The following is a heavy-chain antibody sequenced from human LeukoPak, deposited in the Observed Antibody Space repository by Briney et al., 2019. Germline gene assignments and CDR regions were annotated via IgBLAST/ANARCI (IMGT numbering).Heavy chain of an antibody. V-gene: IGHV4-59*01. J-gene: IGHJ6*03. D-gene: IGHD3-10*01. CDR3: ARVRNWDGSGNYYASGGYYYYMDV. Sequence: PSETLSLTCAVYGGSFSGYYWSWIRQPPGKGLEWIGYIYYSGSTNYNPSLKSRVTISVDTSKNQFSLRLSSVTAADTAVYYCARVRNWDGSGNYYASGGYYYYMDVWGKGTTVTVSS. CDR2: IYYSGST. CDR1: GGSFSGYY.